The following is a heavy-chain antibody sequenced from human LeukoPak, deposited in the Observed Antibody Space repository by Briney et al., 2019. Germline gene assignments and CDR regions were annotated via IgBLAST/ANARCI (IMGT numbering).Heavy chain of an antibody. CDR2: IIPIFGTT. Sequence: ASVKVSCKASGGTLSRNAISWVRQAPGQGLEWMGGIIPIFGTTNYAQKFQGRVTITADESTSTVYMELSSLRSEDTAVYYCARASGEYQLPIERYYYYYGMDVWGQGTTVTVSS. CDR3: ARASGEYQLPIERYYYYYGMDV. J-gene: IGHJ6*02. D-gene: IGHD2-2*01. CDR1: GGTLSRNA. V-gene: IGHV1-69*13.